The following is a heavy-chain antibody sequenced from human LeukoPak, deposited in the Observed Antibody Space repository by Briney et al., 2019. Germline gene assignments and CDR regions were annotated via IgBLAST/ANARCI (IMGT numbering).Heavy chain of an antibody. D-gene: IGHD5-12*01. CDR1: GFTFSSYG. CDR3: ARVGYSGYGGNDY. J-gene: IGHJ4*02. Sequence: PGGSLRLSCAASGFTFSSYGMHWVRQAPGKGLEWVAFIRYDGSNKYYADSVKGRFTISRDNAKNSLYLQMNSLRAEDTAVYYCARVGYSGYGGNDYWGQGTLVTVSS. V-gene: IGHV3-30*02. CDR2: IRYDGSNK.